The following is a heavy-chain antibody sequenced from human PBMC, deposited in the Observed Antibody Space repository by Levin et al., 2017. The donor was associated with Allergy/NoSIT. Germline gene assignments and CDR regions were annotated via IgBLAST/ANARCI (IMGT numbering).Heavy chain of an antibody. J-gene: IGHJ3*02. V-gene: IGHV1-2*06. CDR1: GYTFTDYY. Sequence: PRASVKVSCKASGYTFTDYYLHWVRQAPGQGLEWMGRINPNSGGTNYAQKFQGRVTMTRDTSISTAYLELNRLRSDDTAVYYCARGISALDAFDIWGQGTMVTVSS. CDR3: ARGISALDAFDI. CDR2: INPNSGGT. D-gene: IGHD2/OR15-2a*01.